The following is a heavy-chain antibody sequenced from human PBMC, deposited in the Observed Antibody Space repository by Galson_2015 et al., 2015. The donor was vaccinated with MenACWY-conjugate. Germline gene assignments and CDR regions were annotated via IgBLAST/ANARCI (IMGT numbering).Heavy chain of an antibody. CDR3: AKTRGASFYFDS. V-gene: IGHV3-74*01. J-gene: IGHJ4*02. CDR1: GFIFNTYW. D-gene: IGHD1-26*01. CDR2: INPGGSST. Sequence: LRLSCAASGFIFNTYWMPWVRQAPGKGLVWVSRINPGGSSTTYADSVKDRFTISRDNAKNTLYLQMNSLRPEDTAVFYCAKTRGASFYFDSWGQGTLVTVSS.